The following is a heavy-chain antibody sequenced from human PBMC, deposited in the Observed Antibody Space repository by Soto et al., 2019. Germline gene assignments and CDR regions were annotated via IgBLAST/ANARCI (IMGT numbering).Heavy chain of an antibody. Sequence: RDSVKGSCKASGYTFTGYYMHWVRQAPGQGLEWMGWINPKSGGTHYAQKFKGWVTMTRDTSISTAYMELSRLRSDDTAVYYCARGDEQYKRLLTVVYFDYWGQGTQVTVSS. CDR1: GYTFTGYY. V-gene: IGHV1-2*04. CDR3: ARGDEQYKRLLTVVYFDY. J-gene: IGHJ4*02. CDR2: INPKSGGT. D-gene: IGHD2-2*01.